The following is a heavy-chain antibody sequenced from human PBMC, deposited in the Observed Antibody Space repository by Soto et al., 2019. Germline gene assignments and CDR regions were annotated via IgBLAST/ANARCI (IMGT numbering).Heavy chain of an antibody. CDR2: IRSKAYGGTT. Sequence: GGSLRLSCTASGFTFGDYAMSWFRQAPGKGLEWVGFIRSKAYGGTTEYAASVKGRFTISRDDSKSIAYLQMNSLKTEDTAVYYCTRVWQRLAVAGTRYFDYWGQGTLVTVSS. J-gene: IGHJ4*02. V-gene: IGHV3-49*03. CDR1: GFTFGDYA. CDR3: TRVWQRLAVAGTRYFDY. D-gene: IGHD6-19*01.